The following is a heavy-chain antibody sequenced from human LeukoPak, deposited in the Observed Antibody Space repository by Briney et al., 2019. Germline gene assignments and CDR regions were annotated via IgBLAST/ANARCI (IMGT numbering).Heavy chain of an antibody. V-gene: IGHV4-34*01. CDR2: INHRGST. Sequence: SETLSLTCTVSGGSINTYYWSWIRQPPGKGLEWIGEINHRGSTNYNPSLKSRVSISIDTSKNQFSLKLSSVTAADTAVYYCARDRENYYGSGELSWFDPWGQGTLVTVSS. D-gene: IGHD3-10*01. J-gene: IGHJ5*02. CDR3: ARDRENYYGSGELSWFDP. CDR1: GGSINTYY.